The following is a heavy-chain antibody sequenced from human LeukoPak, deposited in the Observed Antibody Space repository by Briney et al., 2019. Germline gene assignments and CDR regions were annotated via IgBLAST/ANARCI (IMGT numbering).Heavy chain of an antibody. D-gene: IGHD3-3*01. CDR3: AKITEWLSPYYYGMDV. V-gene: IGHV3-11*06. CDR2: ISSSSSYT. J-gene: IGHJ6*02. Sequence: GGSLRLSCAASGFSFSDYYMSWIRQAPGKGLEWVSYISSSSSYTNSADSVKGRFTISRDNAKNSLYLQMNSLRAEDTAVYYCAKITEWLSPYYYGMDVWGQGTTVTVSS. CDR1: GFSFSDYY.